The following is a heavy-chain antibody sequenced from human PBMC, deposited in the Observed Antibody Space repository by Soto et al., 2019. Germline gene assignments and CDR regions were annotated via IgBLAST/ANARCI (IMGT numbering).Heavy chain of an antibody. Sequence: QVQLVQSGAEVKKPGASVKVACKASGYTFTGYYMHWVRQAPGQGLEWMGWINPNSGGTNYAQKFQVRVTMTRDTSISTAYMELSRLRSDDTAVYYCARAIYSSSSVLIDYWGQGTLVTVSS. CDR3: ARAIYSSSSVLIDY. V-gene: IGHV1-2*02. D-gene: IGHD6-6*01. CDR2: INPNSGGT. J-gene: IGHJ4*02. CDR1: GYTFTGYY.